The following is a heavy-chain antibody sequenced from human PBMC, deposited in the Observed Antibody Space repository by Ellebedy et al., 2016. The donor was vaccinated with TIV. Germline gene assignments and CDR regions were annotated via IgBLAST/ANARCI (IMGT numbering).Heavy chain of an antibody. D-gene: IGHD1-26*01. V-gene: IGHV3-48*04. CDR3: ARDPWGYGMDV. Sequence: GGSLRLXCAASGFTFSIYNMNWVRQAPGKGLEWVSYISSSSTIIYYADSVKGRFTISRDDAKNSLYLQMNSLRAEDMAVYYCARDPWGYGMDVWGQGTTVTVSS. J-gene: IGHJ6*02. CDR1: GFTFSIYN. CDR2: ISSSSTII.